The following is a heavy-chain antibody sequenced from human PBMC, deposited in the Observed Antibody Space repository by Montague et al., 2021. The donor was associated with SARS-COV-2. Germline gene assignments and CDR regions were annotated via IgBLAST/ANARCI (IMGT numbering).Heavy chain of an antibody. D-gene: IGHD6-19*01. Sequence: SLRLSCAASGFTVSSNYMSWVRQAPGEGLEWVSVIYSGGSTYYADSVKGRFTISRDNFKNTLYLQMNSLRAEDTAVYYCARGYSSGWSYYFDYWGQGTLVTVSS. J-gene: IGHJ4*02. V-gene: IGHV3-66*01. CDR1: GFTVSSNY. CDR3: ARGYSSGWSYYFDY. CDR2: IYSGGST.